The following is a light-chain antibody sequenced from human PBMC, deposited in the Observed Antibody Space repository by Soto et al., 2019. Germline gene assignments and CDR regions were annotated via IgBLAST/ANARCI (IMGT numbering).Light chain of an antibody. CDR2: GAS. Sequence: EIVMTQSPGTLSLSPGERATLSCRASQSVSSSYLAGYQQKPGQAPRLLIYGASSRAPGIPDRFSGSGSGTDFTLTISRLEPDDFAVYYCQQYGSSPFTFAPGTKVDI. V-gene: IGKV3-20*01. J-gene: IGKJ3*01. CDR1: QSVSSSY. CDR3: QQYGSSPFT.